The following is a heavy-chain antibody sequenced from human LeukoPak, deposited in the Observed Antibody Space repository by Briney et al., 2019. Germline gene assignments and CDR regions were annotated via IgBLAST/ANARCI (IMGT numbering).Heavy chain of an antibody. V-gene: IGHV3-23*01. D-gene: IGHD6-13*01. J-gene: IGHJ4*02. Sequence: GGSLRLSCAASGFTFDNYVMAWFRQAPGKGLEWVSTISALFPNTYSADSVKGRFIISRDNSKSTLYLQMNSLRAEDTAVYYCAREWQGGIAAAGTRIEGDYWGQGTLVAVSS. CDR3: AREWQGGIAAAGTRIEGDY. CDR2: ISALFPNT. CDR1: GFTFDNYV.